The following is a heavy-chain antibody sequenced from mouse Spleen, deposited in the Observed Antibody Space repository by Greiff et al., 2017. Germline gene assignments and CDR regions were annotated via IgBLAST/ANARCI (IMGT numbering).Heavy chain of an antibody. J-gene: IGHJ2*01. Sequence: EVQVVESEGGLVQPGSSMKLSCTASGFTFSDYYMAWVRQVPEKGLEWVANINYDGSSTYYLDSLKSRFIISRDNAKNILYLQMSSLKSEDTATYYCARGGSSGLWYFDYWGQGTTLTVSS. D-gene: IGHD3-2*02. CDR1: GFTFSDYY. CDR2: INYDGSST. V-gene: IGHV5-16*01. CDR3: ARGGSSGLWYFDY.